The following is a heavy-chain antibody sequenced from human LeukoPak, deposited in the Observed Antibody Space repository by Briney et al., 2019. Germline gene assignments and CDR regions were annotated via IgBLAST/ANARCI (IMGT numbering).Heavy chain of an antibody. Sequence: ASVKVSCKASGYTFTSYAMHWVRQAPGQRLEWMGWINAGNGNTKYSQKFQGRVTITRDTSAGTAYMELSSLRSEDTAVYYCATQSGSYPFDYWGQGTLVTVSS. CDR1: GYTFTSYA. CDR2: INAGNGNT. D-gene: IGHD1-26*01. J-gene: IGHJ4*02. CDR3: ATQSGSYPFDY. V-gene: IGHV1-3*01.